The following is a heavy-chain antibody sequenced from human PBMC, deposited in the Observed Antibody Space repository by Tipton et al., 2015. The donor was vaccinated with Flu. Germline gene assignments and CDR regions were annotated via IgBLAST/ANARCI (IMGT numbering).Heavy chain of an antibody. CDR1: GDSISNYY. CDR3: ARGSGSGTFMIFDF. V-gene: IGHV4-4*07. J-gene: IGHJ4*02. CDR2: IYTSGGS. Sequence: TLSLTCTVSGDSISNYYWGWIRQPAGKGLEWIGRIYTSGGSKYNPSLRGRLTMSVDASKKEFSLKLSSVTAADTAVYYCARGSGSGTFMIFDFWGQGTLVTVSS. D-gene: IGHD3-10*01.